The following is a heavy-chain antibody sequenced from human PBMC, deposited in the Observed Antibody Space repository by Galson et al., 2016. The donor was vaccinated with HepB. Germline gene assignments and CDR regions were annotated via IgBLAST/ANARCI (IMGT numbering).Heavy chain of an antibody. J-gene: IGHJ4*02. Sequence: SLRLSCAASGFPFNNYVLGWVRQAPAKGLEWVSLISAGGVNTYSADSVKGRFTISRDNSKNTLYLQMNSLRAEDTAVYYCARGDIVGAIFDYWGQGTLVTVSS. CDR2: ISAGGVNT. V-gene: IGHV3-23*01. CDR1: GFPFNNYV. D-gene: IGHD1-26*01. CDR3: ARGDIVGAIFDY.